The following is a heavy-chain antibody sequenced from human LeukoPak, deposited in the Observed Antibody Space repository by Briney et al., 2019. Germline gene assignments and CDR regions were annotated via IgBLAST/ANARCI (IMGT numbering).Heavy chain of an antibody. CDR2: ISGSGGST. J-gene: IGHJ4*02. CDR3: ATFRSSPAAAMGVGFDY. CDR1: GFTFSSYA. D-gene: IGHD2-2*01. Sequence: GGSLRLSCAASGFTFSSYAMSWVRQAPGKGLEWVSAISGSGGSTYYADSVKGRFTISRDNSKNTLYLQMNSLRAEDTAVYYCATFRSSPAAAMGVGFDYWGQGALVTVSS. V-gene: IGHV3-23*01.